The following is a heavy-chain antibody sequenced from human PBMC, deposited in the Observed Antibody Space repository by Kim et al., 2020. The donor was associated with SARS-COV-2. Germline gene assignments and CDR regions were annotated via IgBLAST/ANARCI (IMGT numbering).Heavy chain of an antibody. Sequence: SETLSLTCTASGGSISGYYWSWIRQPAGKGPEWIGHVYTSGSTQYNPSLRSRVTMSVDASKNQFSLKMSSVTAADTAVYYFARGGASSKYFDLWGRGTLVTVSS. J-gene: IGHJ2*01. CDR3: ARGGASSKYFDL. V-gene: IGHV4-4*07. CDR1: GGSISGYY. D-gene: IGHD2-2*01. CDR2: VYTSGST.